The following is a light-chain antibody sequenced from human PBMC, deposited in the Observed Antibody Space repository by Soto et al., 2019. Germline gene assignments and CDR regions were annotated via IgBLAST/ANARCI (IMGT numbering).Light chain of an antibody. V-gene: IGKV1-39*01. Sequence: DIQMSQSPSTLYGTVGDRVTITCRASQTISSWLAWYQQKPGKAPKLLIYDASSLQSGVPSRFSGSGSGTDFTLTISSLQPEDFATYYCQQSYSTPITFGQGTRLEIK. CDR3: QQSYSTPIT. CDR2: DAS. CDR1: QTISSW. J-gene: IGKJ5*01.